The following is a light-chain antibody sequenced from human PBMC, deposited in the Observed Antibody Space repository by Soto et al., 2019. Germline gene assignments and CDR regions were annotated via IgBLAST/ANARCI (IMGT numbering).Light chain of an antibody. CDR3: QQRSNWPPT. V-gene: IGKV3-11*01. J-gene: IGKJ5*01. Sequence: EIVLTKSPGTLSLSPGERATLSCRASQSVSSSYLAWYQQKPGQAPRLLIYDASNRATGIPARFSGSGSGTDFTLTISSLEPEDFAVYYCQQRSNWPPTFGQGTRLEIK. CDR1: QSVSSSY. CDR2: DAS.